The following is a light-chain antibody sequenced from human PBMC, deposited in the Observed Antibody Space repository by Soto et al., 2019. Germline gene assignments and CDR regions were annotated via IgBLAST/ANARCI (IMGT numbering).Light chain of an antibody. V-gene: IGKV3-15*01. CDR2: GTS. Sequence: EVVMRQSPATLSVSPGEAATLSCRASQGIGDTLAWHQHKPGQTPRLLIYGTSTRATGVPTRFSGSRSGAEFTLTINSLQSEDFAVYYCQPYNNWPLTFGGGTKVDIK. CDR1: QGIGDT. J-gene: IGKJ4*01. CDR3: QPYNNWPLT.